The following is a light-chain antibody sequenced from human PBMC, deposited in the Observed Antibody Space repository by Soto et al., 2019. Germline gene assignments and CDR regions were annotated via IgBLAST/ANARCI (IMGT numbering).Light chain of an antibody. CDR1: SGFVGSYSL. J-gene: IGLJ1*01. CDR2: EGN. Sequence: QSVLAQPASVSGSPGQSITISCTGTSGFVGSYSLVSWYQQHPGKAPKVMIYEGNKRPSGVPNRFSGSTSVNSASLTISGLQADDEADYYCCLYVGATTYVFGTGTNVTV. CDR3: CLYVGATTYV. V-gene: IGLV2-23*01.